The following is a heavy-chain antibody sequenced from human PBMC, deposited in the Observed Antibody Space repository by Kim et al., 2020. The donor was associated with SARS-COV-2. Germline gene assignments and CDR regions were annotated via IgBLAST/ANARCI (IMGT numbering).Heavy chain of an antibody. CDR3: ARDFIDYSNYGSSAPPGRNWFDP. CDR2: INPNSGGT. D-gene: IGHD4-4*01. CDR1: GYTFTGYY. J-gene: IGHJ5*02. Sequence: ASVKVSCKASGYTFTGYYMHWVRQAPGQGLEWMGWINPNSGGTNYAQKFQGRVTMTRDTSISTAYMELSRLRSDDTAVYYCARDFIDYSNYGSSAPPGRNWFDPWGQGTLVTVSS. V-gene: IGHV1-2*02.